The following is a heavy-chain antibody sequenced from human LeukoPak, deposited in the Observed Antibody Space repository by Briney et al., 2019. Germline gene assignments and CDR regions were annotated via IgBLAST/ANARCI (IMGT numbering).Heavy chain of an antibody. Sequence: SETLSLTCGVSGESFSGYYWNWIRQPPGNGLEWIGEINPSGGTNYSPSLKSRATISVDTSTNQFSLKVTSVTAADTAVYYCARGSNRARLANWGRGSVVTVSS. J-gene: IGHJ4*02. CDR3: ARGSNRARLAN. CDR1: GESFSGYY. D-gene: IGHD3-16*01. V-gene: IGHV4-34*01. CDR2: INPSGGT.